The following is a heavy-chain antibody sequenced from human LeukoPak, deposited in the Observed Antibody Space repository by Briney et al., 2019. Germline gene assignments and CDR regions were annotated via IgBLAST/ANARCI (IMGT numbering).Heavy chain of an antibody. CDR3: ARDSSDVLTGYYHF. V-gene: IGHV1-2*02. J-gene: IGHJ4*02. Sequence: ASVKVSCKTSGYTFNDYYVHWVRQAPGQGLEWMGWINPNSGRTNYAPKFQGRVTLTTDTSISTAYMELSGLISGDTALYYCARDSSDVLTGYYHFWGQGTLVIVSS. CDR1: GYTFNDYY. D-gene: IGHD3-9*01. CDR2: INPNSGRT.